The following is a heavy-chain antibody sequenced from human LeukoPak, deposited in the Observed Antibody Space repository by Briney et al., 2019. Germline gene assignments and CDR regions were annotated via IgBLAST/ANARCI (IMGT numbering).Heavy chain of an antibody. CDR1: GGSISGHY. Sequence: SETLSLTCSVSGGSISGHYWTWIRQPPGKGLEWIGCMFYSGSTNYSPSLKSRVTISVGTSKNQFSLKLTSVTAADTAVYYCARGSRRVVPSPKKGDHCYIDVWGRGTTVTVSS. V-gene: IGHV4-59*11. CDR3: ARGSRRVVPSPKKGDHCYIDV. J-gene: IGHJ6*03. CDR2: MFYSGST. D-gene: IGHD2-2*01.